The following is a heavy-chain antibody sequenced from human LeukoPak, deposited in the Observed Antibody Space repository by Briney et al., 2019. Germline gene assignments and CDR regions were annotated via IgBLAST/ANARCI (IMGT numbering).Heavy chain of an antibody. CDR2: ISYDGSNK. CDR1: GFTFSSYG. Sequence: GGSLRLSCAASGFTFSSYGMHWVRQAPGKGLEWVAVISYDGSNKYYADSVKGRITISRDNSKNTLYLQMNSLRAEDTAVYYCAKDYEGYGSGPFDYWGQGTLVTVSS. J-gene: IGHJ4*02. D-gene: IGHD3-10*01. V-gene: IGHV3-30*18. CDR3: AKDYEGYGSGPFDY.